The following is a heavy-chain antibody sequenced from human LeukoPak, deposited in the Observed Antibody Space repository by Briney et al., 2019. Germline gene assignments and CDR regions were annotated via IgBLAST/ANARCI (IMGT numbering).Heavy chain of an antibody. CDR3: AKTSSLWGSYNKGLFAP. Sequence: SETLSLTCAVYGGSFSGYYWSWIRQPPGKGLEWIGEINHSGSTNYNPSLKSRVTISVDTSKNQFSLKLSSGTAADTAVYYCAKTSSLWGSYNKGLFAPWGRGPGATVPS. CDR2: INHSGST. CDR1: GGSFSGYY. D-gene: IGHD3-16*01. J-gene: IGHJ5*02. V-gene: IGHV4-34*01.